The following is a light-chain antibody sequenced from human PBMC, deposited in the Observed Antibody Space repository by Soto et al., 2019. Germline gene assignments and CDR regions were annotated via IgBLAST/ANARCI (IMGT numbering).Light chain of an antibody. CDR3: SSYTSDKSITVVV. CDR2: DVS. V-gene: IGLV2-14*03. J-gene: IGLJ2*01. Sequence: QSALTQPASVSGSPGQSVTLSCTGSSSDVGGHDYVSWYQQHPGEAPKLILYDVSNRPSGVSYRLSGSKSGNTASLTISGLQNEDEARYYCSSYTSDKSITVVVFGGGTKLTVL. CDR1: SSDVGGHDY.